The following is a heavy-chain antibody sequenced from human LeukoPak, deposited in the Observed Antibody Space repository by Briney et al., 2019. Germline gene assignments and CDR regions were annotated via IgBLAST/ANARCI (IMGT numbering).Heavy chain of an antibody. CDR1: GYTFTSYG. Sequence: ASVTVSCKASGYTFTSYGISWVRQAPGQGLEWMGWISAYNGNTNYAQKLQGRVTMTTDTSTSTAYMELRSLRSDDTAVYYCARDPADYGGNSGWFDPWGQGTLVTVSS. CDR3: ARDPADYGGNSGWFDP. J-gene: IGHJ5*02. CDR2: ISAYNGNT. D-gene: IGHD4-23*01. V-gene: IGHV1-18*01.